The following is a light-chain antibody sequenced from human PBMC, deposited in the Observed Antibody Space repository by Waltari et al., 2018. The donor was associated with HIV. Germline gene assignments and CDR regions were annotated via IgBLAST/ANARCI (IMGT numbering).Light chain of an antibody. V-gene: IGLV1-47*01. CDR1: TSNIGTNS. CDR2: RNN. CDR3: ATWDDSLIWV. J-gene: IGLJ3*02. Sequence: QPVLTQPPSASGPPGHGVTIPCSGSTSNIGTNSVYLYQHLPGMSPKLLIYRNNRRPSGSPDRFPGARSCTSASLAISGLRSEDEADYYCATWDDSLIWVFGGGTKLTVL.